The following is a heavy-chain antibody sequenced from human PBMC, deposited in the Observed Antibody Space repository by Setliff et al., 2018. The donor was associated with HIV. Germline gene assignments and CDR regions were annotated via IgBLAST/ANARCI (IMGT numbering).Heavy chain of an antibody. D-gene: IGHD1-26*01. CDR2: IKQDGSEK. CDR3: ARDRVVGATLDPLDL. CDR1: GFAFSGHQ. Sequence: GGSLRLSCAASGFAFSGHQMSWVRQAPGKGLEWVAKIKQDGSEKYYVDSVKGRFTISRDNAKNSLYLQMNSLRAEDTAVYYCARDRVVGATLDPLDLWGQGTMVTVSS. V-gene: IGHV3-7*01. J-gene: IGHJ3*01.